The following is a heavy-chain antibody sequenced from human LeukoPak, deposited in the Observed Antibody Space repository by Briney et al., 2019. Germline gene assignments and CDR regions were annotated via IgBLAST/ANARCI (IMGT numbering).Heavy chain of an antibody. D-gene: IGHD3-10*01. CDR3: AKVGSFGDYYYYGMDV. J-gene: IGHJ6*04. V-gene: IGHV3-23*01. CDR1: GFTFSSYA. CDR2: ISGSGGST. Sequence: PGGSLRLSCSASGFTFSSYAMSWVRQAPGKGLEWVTAISGSGGSTSYADSVKGRFTISRDNSKNTLYLQMNSLRAEDTAVYYCAKVGSFGDYYYYGMDVWGKGTTVTVSS.